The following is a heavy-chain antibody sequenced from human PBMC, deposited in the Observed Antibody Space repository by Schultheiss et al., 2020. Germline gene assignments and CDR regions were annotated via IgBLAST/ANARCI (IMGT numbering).Heavy chain of an antibody. V-gene: IGHV4-59*01. D-gene: IGHD3-10*01. J-gene: IGHJ6*02. Sequence: GSLRLSCTVSGGSISSYYWSWIRQPPGKGLEWIGYIYYSGSTNYNPSLKSRVTISVDTSKNQFSLKLSSVTAADTAVYYCASITISTSGLYGMDVWGQGTTVTVSS. CDR1: GGSISSYY. CDR2: IYYSGST. CDR3: ASITISTSGLYGMDV.